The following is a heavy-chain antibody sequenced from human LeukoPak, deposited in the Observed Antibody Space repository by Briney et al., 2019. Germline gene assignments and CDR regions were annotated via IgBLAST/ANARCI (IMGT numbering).Heavy chain of an antibody. CDR3: AKDLGGSSPS. Sequence: PGGSLRLSCAASGFTFSSYAMNWVRQAPGKGLEWVSGISDSGDSTYSADSVKGRFTISRDNSKNTLYLQMSSLRAEDTAVYYCAKDLGGSSPSWGQGTLVTVSS. V-gene: IGHV3-23*01. CDR1: GFTFSSYA. D-gene: IGHD1-26*01. J-gene: IGHJ5*02. CDR2: ISDSGDST.